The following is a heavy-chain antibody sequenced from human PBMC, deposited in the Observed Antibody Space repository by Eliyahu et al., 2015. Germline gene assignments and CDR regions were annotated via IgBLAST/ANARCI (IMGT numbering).Heavy chain of an antibody. CDR3: VRGTSPGGSHRRHWIHT. J-gene: IGHJ1*01. D-gene: IGHD1-1*01. CDR2: VSPXGYT. CDR1: SGPLSXEY. Sequence: QGQSPPWGAGLVRPPNILSLTCTFYSGPLSXEYWAWIXQAPGKGLEWIGEVSPXGYTLYSPSLKSRATISLDTSKKQVSLKINSVTAADTAEYYCVRGTSPGGSHRRHWIHTWGQGRLVTVSS. V-gene: IGHV4-34*02.